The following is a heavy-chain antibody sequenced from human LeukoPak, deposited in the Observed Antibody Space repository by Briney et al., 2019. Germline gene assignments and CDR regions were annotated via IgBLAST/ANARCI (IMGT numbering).Heavy chain of an antibody. Sequence: GGSLRLSCAASTFTFSSYWMSWVRQAPGKGLEWVATIKDDGSEKYYVDSVSGRFTISRDNAKNSLYLQMNSLRAEDTAVYYCARRGTYQNWFDPWGLGTLVTVSS. CDR3: ARRGTYQNWFDP. D-gene: IGHD3-16*01. CDR2: IKDDGSEK. J-gene: IGHJ5*02. V-gene: IGHV3-7*01. CDR1: TFTFSSYW.